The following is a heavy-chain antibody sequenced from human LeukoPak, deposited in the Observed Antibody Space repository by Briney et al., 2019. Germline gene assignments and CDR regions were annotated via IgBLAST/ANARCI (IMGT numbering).Heavy chain of an antibody. J-gene: IGHJ6*03. CDR2: IYHSGST. CDR3: ARGRDTYMDV. V-gene: IGHV4-30-2*01. CDR1: GGSISSGGYY. Sequence: SQTLSLTCTVSGGSISSGGYYWSWIRQPPGKGLEWVGYIYHSGSTYYSPSLKSRVTVTLDRSKNQVSLRLSSVTVADTAVYYCARGRDTYMDVWGRGTTVTVSS.